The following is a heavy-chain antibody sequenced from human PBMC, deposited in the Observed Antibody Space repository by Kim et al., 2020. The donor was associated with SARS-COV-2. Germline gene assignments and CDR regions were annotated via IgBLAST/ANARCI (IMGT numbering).Heavy chain of an antibody. D-gene: IGHD1-7*01. V-gene: IGHV3-23*01. Sequence: YEESVKGRFTISRDNAKRTVYLQMNGLRAEDTAVYFCGAAGADELGGLDFWGQGTLVTVSS. CDR3: GAAGADELGGLDF. J-gene: IGHJ4*02.